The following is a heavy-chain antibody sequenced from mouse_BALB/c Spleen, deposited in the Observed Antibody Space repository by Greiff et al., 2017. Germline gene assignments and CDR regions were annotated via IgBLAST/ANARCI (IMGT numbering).Heavy chain of an antibody. V-gene: IGHV5-6-5*01. J-gene: IGHJ4*01. CDR1: GFTFSSYA. Sequence: EVKLVESGGGLVKPGGSLKLSCAASGFTFSSYAMSWVRQTPEKRLEWVASISSGGSTYYPDSVKGRFTISRDNARNILYLQMSSLRSEDTAMYYCARGHYGNYDYYAMDYWGQGTSVTVSS. CDR3: ARGHYGNYDYYAMDY. CDR2: ISSGGST. D-gene: IGHD2-1*01.